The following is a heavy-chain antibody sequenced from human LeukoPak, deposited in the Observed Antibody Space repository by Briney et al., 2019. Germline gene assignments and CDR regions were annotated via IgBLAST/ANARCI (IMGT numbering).Heavy chain of an antibody. CDR3: ATHINWNYAGILDY. CDR1: GYTFTGYY. D-gene: IGHD1-7*01. V-gene: IGHV1-2*06. J-gene: IGHJ4*02. CDR2: INPNSGDT. Sequence: GASVKVSRKASGYTFTGYYMHWLRQAPGQGLEWMGRINPNSGDTKFAQKFQGRVTMSRDTSLSTAYMELSRLTSDDTAVYFCATHINWNYAGILDYWGQGALVTVSS.